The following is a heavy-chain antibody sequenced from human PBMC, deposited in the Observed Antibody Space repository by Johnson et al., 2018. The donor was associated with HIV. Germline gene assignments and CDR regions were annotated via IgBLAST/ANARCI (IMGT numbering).Heavy chain of an antibody. D-gene: IGHD3-22*01. Sequence: QVQLVESGGGVVQPGRSLRLSCAASGFTFSSYGMHWVRQAPGKGLEWVAVIWYDGSNKYFADSVKGRFTISRDNSKNTLHLQMNSLRAEDTAVYYCAKGTHYSDSSGYWSNDAFDIWGQGTMVTVSS. CDR1: GFTFSSYG. CDR2: IWYDGSNK. J-gene: IGHJ3*02. V-gene: IGHV3-33*06. CDR3: AKGTHYSDSSGYWSNDAFDI.